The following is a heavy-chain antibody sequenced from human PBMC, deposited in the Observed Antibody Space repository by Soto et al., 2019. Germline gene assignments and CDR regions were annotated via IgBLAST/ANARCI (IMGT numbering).Heavy chain of an antibody. CDR2: ISDSGGST. CDR1: GFTFSSYA. D-gene: IGHD2-21*01. J-gene: IGHJ5*02. Sequence: PGGSLRLSCAASGFTFSSYAMSWVRQAPGRGPEWVSSISDSGGSTYYADSVKGRFTISRDNSKNTLYLQMNSLTVEDTAIYFCAKEVPYIPNPKGWFGPSGQGTLVIVSS. CDR3: AKEVPYIPNPKGWFGP. V-gene: IGHV3-23*01.